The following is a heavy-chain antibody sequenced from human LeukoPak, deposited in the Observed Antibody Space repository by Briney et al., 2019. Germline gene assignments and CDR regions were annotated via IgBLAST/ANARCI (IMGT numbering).Heavy chain of an antibody. CDR1: GFTFSSYS. D-gene: IGHD1-26*01. J-gene: IGHJ4*02. CDR2: ISSSADYI. CDR3: ARDFRSGSYSGGYYFGH. V-gene: IGHV3-21*01. Sequence: GGSLRLSCAASGFTFSSYSMTWVRQAPVKGLEWVSPISSSADYIHYADSVKGRFTISRDNAKNSLFVQLNSLRADDTAVYYCARDFRSGSYSGGYYFGHWGQGTLVTVSS.